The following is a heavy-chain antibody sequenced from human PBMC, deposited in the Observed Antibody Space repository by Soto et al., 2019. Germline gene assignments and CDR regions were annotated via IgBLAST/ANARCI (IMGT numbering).Heavy chain of an antibody. J-gene: IGHJ3*02. V-gene: IGHV3-30-3*01. D-gene: IGHD3-22*01. CDR3: ARDSSGAFDI. CDR2: ISYDGSNK. Sequence: QVQLVESGGGVVQPGRSLRLSCAASGFTFSSYAMHWVRQAPGKGLEWVAVISYDGSNKYYADSVKGRFTISRDNSKNKLYLQMNSLRAEDTAVYYCARDSSGAFDIWGQGTMVTVSS. CDR1: GFTFSSYA.